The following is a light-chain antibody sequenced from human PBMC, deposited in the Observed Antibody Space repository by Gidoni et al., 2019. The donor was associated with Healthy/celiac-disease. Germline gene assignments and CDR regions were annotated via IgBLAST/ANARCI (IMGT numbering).Light chain of an antibody. V-gene: IGKV3-20*01. Sequence: EILLTQSPGTLSLSPGERATLSCRASQSVRSSYLAWYQQKPGQAPRRLIYGASSRDTGIPDRFSGSGAGTDFTLTISRLETEDFAVYYCQQYGSSPQASFXXXTKLEIK. CDR1: QSVRSSY. J-gene: IGKJ2*03. CDR2: GAS. CDR3: QQYGSSPQAS.